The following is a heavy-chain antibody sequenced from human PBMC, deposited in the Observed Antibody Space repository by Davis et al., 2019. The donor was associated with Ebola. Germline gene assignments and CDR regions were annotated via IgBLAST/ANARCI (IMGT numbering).Heavy chain of an antibody. J-gene: IGHJ6*02. Sequence: PGGSLRLSCAASGFNFRSYGMHWVRQAPDKGLEWVAVIWYDGSRKYYGDSVKGRFTISRDNSNNLLYLQMNSLRAEDTAVYYCARSSIAARPGYYYGMDVWGQGTTVTVSS. D-gene: IGHD6-6*01. CDR3: ARSSIAARPGYYYGMDV. V-gene: IGHV3-33*01. CDR2: IWYDGSRK. CDR1: GFNFRSYG.